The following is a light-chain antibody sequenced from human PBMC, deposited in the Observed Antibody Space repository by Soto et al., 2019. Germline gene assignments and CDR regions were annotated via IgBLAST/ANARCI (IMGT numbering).Light chain of an antibody. V-gene: IGKV1-39*01. Sequence: DTHMTQSPSYLSASVGYIIPITCRASQSISRYLNWYQQEPVKAPKLLIYVASSLQSGVPSRLSGSGYGTDLTITISSMQPEDFETYYCQQSYRTLWTFGQGTKVDIK. CDR3: QQSYRTLWT. CDR2: VAS. CDR1: QSISRY. J-gene: IGKJ1*01.